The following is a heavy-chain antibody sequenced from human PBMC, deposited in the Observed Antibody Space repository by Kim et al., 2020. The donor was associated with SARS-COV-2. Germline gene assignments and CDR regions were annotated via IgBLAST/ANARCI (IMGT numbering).Heavy chain of an antibody. Sequence: GGSLRLSCAVSGLTYSLAGMHWVRQVPGKGLEWVSFISSDGNTKYYADSVKGRFTISRETSMNTLELQMNSLRPEDTAIYYCAKDKGVNYFDYWGKGTLVTVSS. V-gene: IGHV3-30*18. D-gene: IGHD2-21*01. CDR3: AKDKGVNYFDY. J-gene: IGHJ4*02. CDR2: ISSDGNTK. CDR1: GLTYSLAG.